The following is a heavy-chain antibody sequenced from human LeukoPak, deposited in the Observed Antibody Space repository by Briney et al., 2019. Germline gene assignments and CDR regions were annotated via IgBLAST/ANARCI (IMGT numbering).Heavy chain of an antibody. CDR3: ASAYYDSSGYHY. Sequence: EASVRVSCKASGYTFTSYYMHWVRQAPGQGLEWMGIINPSGGSTSYAQKFQGRVTMTRDASTSTVYMELSSLRSEDTAVYYCASAYYDSSGYHYWGQGTLVTVSS. J-gene: IGHJ4*02. D-gene: IGHD3-22*01. V-gene: IGHV1-46*01. CDR2: INPSGGST. CDR1: GYTFTSYY.